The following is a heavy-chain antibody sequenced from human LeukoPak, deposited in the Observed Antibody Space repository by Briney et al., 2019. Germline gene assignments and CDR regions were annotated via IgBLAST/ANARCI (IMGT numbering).Heavy chain of an antibody. CDR1: GYTLTELS. D-gene: IGHD3-10*01. Sequence: ASVKVSCKVSGYTLTELSMHWVRQPPGKGLEWMGGFDPEDGETIYAQKFQGRVTMTEDTSTDTAYMELSSLRSEDTAVYYCATKIGHYGSGSYYHFDYWGQGTLVTVSS. J-gene: IGHJ4*02. V-gene: IGHV1-24*01. CDR2: FDPEDGET. CDR3: ATKIGHYGSGSYYHFDY.